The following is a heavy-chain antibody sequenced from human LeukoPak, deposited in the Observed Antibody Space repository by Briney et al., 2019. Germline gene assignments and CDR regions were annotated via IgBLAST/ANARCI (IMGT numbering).Heavy chain of an antibody. Sequence: GGSLRLSCAASGFTFSSYAMHWVRQAPGKGLEWVAVISYDGSNKYYADSVKGRFTISRDNSKNTLYLQMNSLRAEDTAVYYCARDHGDTAILPWGQGTLVTVSP. V-gene: IGHV3-30*04. CDR3: ARDHGDTAILP. CDR2: ISYDGSNK. CDR1: GFTFSSYA. J-gene: IGHJ5*02. D-gene: IGHD5-18*01.